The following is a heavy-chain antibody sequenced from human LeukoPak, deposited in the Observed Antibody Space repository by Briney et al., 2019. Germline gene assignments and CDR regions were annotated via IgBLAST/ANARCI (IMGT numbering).Heavy chain of an antibody. J-gene: IGHJ4*02. V-gene: IGHV4-30-4*08. CDR3: ARVSRTRDYFDY. Sequence: PSETLSLXCTVSGGSISSGDYYWSWIRQPPGKGLEWIGYIYYSGSTYYNPSLKSRVTISVDTSENQFSLKLSSVTAADTAVYYCARVSRTRDYFDYWGQGTLVTVSS. CDR2: IYYSGST. CDR1: GGSISSGDYY.